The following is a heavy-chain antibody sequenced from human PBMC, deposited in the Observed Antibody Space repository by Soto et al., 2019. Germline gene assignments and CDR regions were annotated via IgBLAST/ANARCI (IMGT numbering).Heavy chain of an antibody. J-gene: IGHJ4*02. Sequence: QVQLQESGPGLVKPSETLSLTCAVSGVSIINNYWTWIRQPAGKGLEWLGRVYSSGRTTSNPSLRSRLTMSVDTSKNQFSLHLSSVTAADTAVYYCARREDTFDFWGQGMLVTVSS. CDR1: GVSIINNY. CDR3: ARREDTFDF. CDR2: VYSSGRT. V-gene: IGHV4-4*07.